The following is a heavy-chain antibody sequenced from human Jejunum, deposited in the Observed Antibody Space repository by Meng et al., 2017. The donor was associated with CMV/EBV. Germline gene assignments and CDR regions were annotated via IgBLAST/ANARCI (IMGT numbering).Heavy chain of an antibody. Sequence: LRLSCAASGFTFSNYSMTWVRQAPGKGLDWVSGITGSGGSTYYADSVKGRFTISRDNSKNTLYLQMNSLRAEDTAVYYCANVGRDVWGQGTTVTVSS. J-gene: IGHJ6*02. CDR3: ANVGRDV. CDR2: ITGSGGST. CDR1: GFTFSNYS. V-gene: IGHV3-23*01. D-gene: IGHD3-10*01.